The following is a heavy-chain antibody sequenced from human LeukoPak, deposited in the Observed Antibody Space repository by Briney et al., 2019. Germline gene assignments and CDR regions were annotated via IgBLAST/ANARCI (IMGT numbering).Heavy chain of an antibody. CDR1: GYTFTSYG. J-gene: IGHJ6*02. Sequence: ASVKVSCKASGYTFTSYGISWVRQAPGQGLEWMGWISAYNGNTNYAQKLQGRVTMTTDTSTSTAYMELRSLRSDDTAVYYCARDSPVLRYFDWFPYGMDVWGQGTTVTVSS. V-gene: IGHV1-18*01. D-gene: IGHD3-9*01. CDR3: ARDSPVLRYFDWFPYGMDV. CDR2: ISAYNGNT.